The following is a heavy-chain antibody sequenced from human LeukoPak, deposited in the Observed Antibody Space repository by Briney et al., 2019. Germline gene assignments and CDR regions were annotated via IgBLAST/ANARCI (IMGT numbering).Heavy chain of an antibody. CDR2: ITADGDDT. Sequence: GSLRLSCAVSGFTFNSYAMSWVRQAPGKGLEWVSAITADGDDTYYADSVKGRFIISRDNSKNTLSLQMNSLRDEDTALYYCAKDAAVTTIYYLDHWGQGTLVTVSS. V-gene: IGHV3-23*01. CDR3: AKDAAVTTIYYLDH. D-gene: IGHD4-17*01. J-gene: IGHJ4*02. CDR1: GFTFNSYA.